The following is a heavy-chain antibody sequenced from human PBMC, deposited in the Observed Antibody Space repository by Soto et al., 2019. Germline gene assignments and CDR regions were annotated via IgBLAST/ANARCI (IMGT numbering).Heavy chain of an antibody. CDR3: ARGPEGYCSGGSCYPTTPFDY. CDR1: GYTFTSYY. J-gene: IGHJ4*02. D-gene: IGHD2-15*01. Sequence: QVQLVQSGAEVKKPGASVKVSCKASGYTFTSYYMHWVRQAPGQGLEWMGIINPSGGSTSYAQKFRGRVTMSRDTSTSTVYMELSSLRSEDTAVYYCARGPEGYCSGGSCYPTTPFDYRGQGTLVTVSS. V-gene: IGHV1-46*03. CDR2: INPSGGST.